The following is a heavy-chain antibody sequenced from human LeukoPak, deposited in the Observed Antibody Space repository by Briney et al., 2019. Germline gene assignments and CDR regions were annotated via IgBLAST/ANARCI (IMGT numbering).Heavy chain of an antibody. CDR2: IIPIFGTA. V-gene: IGHV1-69*05. D-gene: IGHD6-13*01. Sequence: ASVKVSCKASGGTFSSYAISWVRQAPGQGLEWMGGIIPIFGTANYAQKFQGRVTITTDESTSTAYMELSSLRSEDTAVHYCARVGDIAAAGPLDYWGQGTLVTVSS. CDR1: GGTFSSYA. J-gene: IGHJ4*02. CDR3: ARVGDIAAAGPLDY.